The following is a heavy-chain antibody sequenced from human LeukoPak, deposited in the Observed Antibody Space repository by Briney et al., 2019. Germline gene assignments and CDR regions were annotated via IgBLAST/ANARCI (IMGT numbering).Heavy chain of an antibody. Sequence: GGSLRLSCAASGFTFDDYAMHWVRHAPGKGLEWVSGISWNSGSIGYADSVKGRFTISRDNAKNFLYLQMNSLRAEDTALYYCAKDIGYSSARYFDYWGQGTLVTVSS. CDR3: AKDIGYSSARYFDY. CDR2: ISWNSGSI. CDR1: GFTFDDYA. V-gene: IGHV3-9*01. J-gene: IGHJ4*02. D-gene: IGHD6-25*01.